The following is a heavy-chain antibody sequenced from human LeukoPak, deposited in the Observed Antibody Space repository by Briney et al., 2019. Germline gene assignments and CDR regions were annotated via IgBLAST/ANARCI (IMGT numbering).Heavy chain of an antibody. CDR1: GGSISSYY. J-gene: IGHJ4*02. CDR3: ARHGLGPTFDY. D-gene: IGHD6-19*01. Sequence: SETLSLTCTVSGGSISSYYWSWIRQPPGKGLEWIGYIYYSGSTNYNPSLKSRVTISVDTSKNQFSLKLSSVTAADTAVYYCARHGLGPTFDYWGQGTLVTVSS. CDR2: IYYSGST. V-gene: IGHV4-59*08.